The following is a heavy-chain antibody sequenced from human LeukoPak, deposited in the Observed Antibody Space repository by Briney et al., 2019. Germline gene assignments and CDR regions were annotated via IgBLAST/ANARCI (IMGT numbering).Heavy chain of an antibody. Sequence: PGGSLRLSCAASGFTFSSYSMNWVRQAPGKGLEWVSSISSSSSYIYYADSVKGRFTISRDNAKNTLYLQMNSLRAEDTAVYYCAREGDFDWNFHAFDIWGQGTMVTVSS. V-gene: IGHV3-21*01. CDR3: AREGDFDWNFHAFDI. D-gene: IGHD1-7*01. CDR1: GFTFSSYS. CDR2: ISSSSSYI. J-gene: IGHJ3*02.